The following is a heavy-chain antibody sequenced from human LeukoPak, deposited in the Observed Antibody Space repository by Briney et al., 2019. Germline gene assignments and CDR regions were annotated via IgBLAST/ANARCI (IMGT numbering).Heavy chain of an antibody. CDR1: GGSISGHY. Sequence: SETLSLTCTVSGGSISGHYWSWIRQPPGKGLEWIGYIYYSGSTNYNPSLKSRITISVDTSKNQFSLKLSSVTAADTAVYYCARGGRLELPPYYYYYMDVWGKGTTVTVSS. D-gene: IGHD1-7*01. V-gene: IGHV4-59*11. CDR3: ARGGRLELPPYYYYYMDV. CDR2: IYYSGST. J-gene: IGHJ6*03.